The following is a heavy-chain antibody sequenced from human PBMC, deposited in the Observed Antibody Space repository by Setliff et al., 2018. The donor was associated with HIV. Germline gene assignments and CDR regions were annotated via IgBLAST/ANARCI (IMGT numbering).Heavy chain of an antibody. CDR2: FYTSGST. D-gene: IGHD3-22*01. J-gene: IGHJ4*02. Sequence: SETLSLTCGVSGGSISSGSYYWSWIRQPAGKGLEWIGRFYTSGSTNYNPSLKSRVTMSVDTSKNQFSLKLSSVTAADTAVYYCARDRLTYYFDYWGQGILVTVSS. CDR3: ARDRLTYYFDY. V-gene: IGHV4-61*02. CDR1: GGSISSGSYY.